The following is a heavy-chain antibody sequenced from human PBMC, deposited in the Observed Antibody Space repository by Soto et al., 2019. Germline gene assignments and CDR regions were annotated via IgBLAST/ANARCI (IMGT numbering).Heavy chain of an antibody. CDR2: INPNSGDA. Sequence: ASVKVSCKASGYTFTAYSMHWVRQAPGQGLEWMGWINPNSGDATYAQKFQGRVTMTMDTSITTAYMELSSLSYDDTAVYYYGSGANAYWGQGTLVTVSS. J-gene: IGHJ4*02. CDR3: GSGANAY. CDR1: GYTFTAYS. V-gene: IGHV1-2*02. D-gene: IGHD3-10*01.